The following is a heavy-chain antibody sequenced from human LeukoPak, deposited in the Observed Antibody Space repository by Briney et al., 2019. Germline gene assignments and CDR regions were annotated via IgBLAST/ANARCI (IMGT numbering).Heavy chain of an antibody. CDR3: AREYCSSTSCYFDY. V-gene: IGHV3-64*01. CDR1: GFAFSSYA. J-gene: IGHJ4*02. Sequence: GALSLSCAASGFAFSSYAMHWVRQAPGKGLEYVSAISSNGGSTYYANSVKGRFTISRDNSKNTLYLQMGSLRAEDMAVYYCAREYCSSTSCYFDYWGQGTLVTVSS. CDR2: ISSNGGST. D-gene: IGHD2-2*01.